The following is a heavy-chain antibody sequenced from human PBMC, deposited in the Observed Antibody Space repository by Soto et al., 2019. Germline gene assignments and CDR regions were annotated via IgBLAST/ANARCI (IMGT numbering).Heavy chain of an antibody. D-gene: IGHD5-12*01. V-gene: IGHV1-3*01. CDR2: INAGNGNT. Sequence: ASVKVSCKASGYTFTSYAMHWVRQAPGQRPEWMGWINAGNGNTKYSQKFQGRVTITRDTSASTAYMELSSLRSEDTAVYYCARVQEMATSYYFDYWGQGTLVTVSS. J-gene: IGHJ4*02. CDR3: ARVQEMATSYYFDY. CDR1: GYTFTSYA.